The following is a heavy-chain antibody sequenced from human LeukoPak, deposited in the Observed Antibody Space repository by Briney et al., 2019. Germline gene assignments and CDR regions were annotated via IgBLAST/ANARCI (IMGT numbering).Heavy chain of an antibody. CDR2: IYSGGST. J-gene: IGHJ4*02. Sequence: GGSLRLSCAASGFTVSSNYMSWVRQAPGKGLEWVPVIYSGGSTYYADSVKGRFTISRDNSKNTLYLQMNSLRAEDTAVYYCASQNYDILTGYSSSLEYWGQGTLVTVSS. CDR3: ASQNYDILTGYSSSLEY. D-gene: IGHD3-9*01. CDR1: GFTVSSNY. V-gene: IGHV3-53*01.